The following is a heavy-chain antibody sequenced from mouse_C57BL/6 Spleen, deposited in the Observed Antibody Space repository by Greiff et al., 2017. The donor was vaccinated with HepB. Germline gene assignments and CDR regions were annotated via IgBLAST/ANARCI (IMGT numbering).Heavy chain of an antibody. CDR1: GYSFTDYN. D-gene: IGHD1-1*01. J-gene: IGHJ4*01. Sequence: QLQQSGPELVKPGASVKISCKASGYSFTDYNMHWVKQSNGKSLEWIGVINPNYGTPSYNQKFKGKATLTVDQSSSTAYMQLNSLTAEDSAVYYCARSTGGSSDDAMDYWGQGTSVTVSS. CDR2: INPNYGTP. CDR3: ARSTGGSSDDAMDY. V-gene: IGHV1-39*01.